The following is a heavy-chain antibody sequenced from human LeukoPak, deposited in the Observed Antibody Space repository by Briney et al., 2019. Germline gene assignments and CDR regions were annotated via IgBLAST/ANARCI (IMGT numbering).Heavy chain of an antibody. CDR3: ARRGGNDFSYDY. D-gene: IGHD5-12*01. CDR1: VGSISSNIYY. Sequence: SDTLSLTCTVSVGSISSNIYYWAWIRQPPGKGLEWFGEIYYSGSTYSNPSLKSRVTISVDTSKNQFSLKLSSITTADKAVYYCARRGGNDFSYDYWGQGILVTVSS. V-gene: IGHV4-39*01. CDR2: IYYSGST. J-gene: IGHJ4*02.